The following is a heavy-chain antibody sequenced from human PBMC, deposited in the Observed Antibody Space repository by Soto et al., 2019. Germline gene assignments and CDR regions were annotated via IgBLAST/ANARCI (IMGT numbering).Heavy chain of an antibody. D-gene: IGHD3-10*01. V-gene: IGHV3-30*18. Sequence: VGSLRLSCATSGFSFSTYGVHWVRQAPGKGLEWVATMSYDGSNKFYGDSVKGRFTISRDNSKNTLYLQMDSLRPEDTAVYFCAKEGYLGSGIDFSHYFDYWGQGTLVTVSS. J-gene: IGHJ4*02. CDR1: GFSFSTYG. CDR3: AKEGYLGSGIDFSHYFDY. CDR2: MSYDGSNK.